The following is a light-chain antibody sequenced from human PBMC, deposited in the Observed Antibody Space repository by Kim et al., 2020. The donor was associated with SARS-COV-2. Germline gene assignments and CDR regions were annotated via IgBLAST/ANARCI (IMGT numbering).Light chain of an antibody. CDR1: KLGDKY. V-gene: IGLV3-1*01. Sequence: SYELTQPPSVSVSPGQTASITCSGDKLGDKYACWYQQKPGQSPVLVIYQDTKRPSGIHERFSGSNSGNTVTLTISGTQAMDEADYYCQAWDSSTVVFGGGTQLTVL. J-gene: IGLJ2*01. CDR3: QAWDSSTVV. CDR2: QDT.